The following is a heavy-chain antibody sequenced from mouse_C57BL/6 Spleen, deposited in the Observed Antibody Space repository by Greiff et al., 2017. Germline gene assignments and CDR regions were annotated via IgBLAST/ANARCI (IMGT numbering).Heavy chain of an antibody. D-gene: IGHD1-1*01. CDR1: GYTFTSYW. V-gene: IGHV1-74*01. CDR2: IHPSDSDT. Sequence: QVQLQQPGAELVKPGASVKVSCKASGYTFTSYWMHWVKQRPGQGLEWIGRIHPSDSDTNYNQKFKGKATLTVDKTSSTAYMQLSSLTSEDSAVYYCALYYYSRAYFDDWGQGTTLTVSA. CDR3: ALYYYSRAYFDD. J-gene: IGHJ2*01.